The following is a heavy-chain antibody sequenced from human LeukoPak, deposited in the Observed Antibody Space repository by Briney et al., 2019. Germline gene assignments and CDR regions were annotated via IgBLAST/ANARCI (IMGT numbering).Heavy chain of an antibody. V-gene: IGHV4-59*13. CDR1: GASISSYE. J-gene: IGHJ6*03. Sequence: SQTLSLTGTVSGASISSYEWSWIRQRPGKGRKGIGYIFYSGSTTYNPCLKSRVTISVPTTKTQFSLNLSSVTAADTAGYYCARAGYDILTGYYMYYYYMDVWGKGTTVTISS. D-gene: IGHD3-9*01. CDR2: IFYSGST. CDR3: ARAGYDILTGYYMYYYYMDV.